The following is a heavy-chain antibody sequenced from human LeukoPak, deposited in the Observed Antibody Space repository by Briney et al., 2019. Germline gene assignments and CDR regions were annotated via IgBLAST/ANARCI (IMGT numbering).Heavy chain of an antibody. Sequence: SETLSLTCTVSGGSISSYYWSWIRQPPGKGLEWIGYIYYSGSTNYNPSLKSRVTISVDTSKNQFSLKLSSVTAADTAVYYCARGREYYYDSSGYYPFDYWGQGTLVTASS. CDR2: IYYSGST. CDR1: GGSISSYY. CDR3: ARGREYYYDSSGYYPFDY. V-gene: IGHV4-59*12. J-gene: IGHJ4*02. D-gene: IGHD3-22*01.